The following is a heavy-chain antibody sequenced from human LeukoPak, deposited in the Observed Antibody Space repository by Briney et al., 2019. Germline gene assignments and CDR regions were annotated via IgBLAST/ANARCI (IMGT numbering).Heavy chain of an antibody. J-gene: IGHJ3*02. Sequence: GGSLRLSCAASGFTFSSYWMSWVRQAPGKGLEWVANIKQDGSEKYYVDSVKGRFTISRDNAKNSLYLQMNSLRAEDTAVYYCAKEAGHDYGDYGPSGDAFDIWGQGTMVTVSS. CDR3: AKEAGHDYGDYGPSGDAFDI. CDR1: GFTFSSYW. D-gene: IGHD4-17*01. CDR2: IKQDGSEK. V-gene: IGHV3-7*01.